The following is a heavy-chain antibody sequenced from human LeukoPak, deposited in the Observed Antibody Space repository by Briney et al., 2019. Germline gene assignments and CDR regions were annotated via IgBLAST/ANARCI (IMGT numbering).Heavy chain of an antibody. V-gene: IGHV3-9*01. J-gene: IGHJ1*01. Sequence: PGRSLRLSCAASGFTFDDYAMHWVRQAPGKGLEWVSSISWNSGSIDYADSVKGRFTISRDNAKNSLYLQMNSLRAEDTAVYYCANRGLNTIFGVVTPAEYFQHWGQGPLVTVSS. CDR2: ISWNSGSI. D-gene: IGHD3-3*01. CDR1: GFTFDDYA. CDR3: ANRGLNTIFGVVTPAEYFQH.